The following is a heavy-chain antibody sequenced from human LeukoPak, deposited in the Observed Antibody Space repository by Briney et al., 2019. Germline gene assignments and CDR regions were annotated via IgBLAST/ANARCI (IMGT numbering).Heavy chain of an antibody. CDR2: IVPIFGTA. Sequence: SVKVSCKASGCTFSSYAISWVRQAPGQGLEWMGGIVPIFGTANYAQKFQGRVTITADKSTSTAYMELSSLRSEDTAVYYCARGSRPVYNLLTGKRYFDYWGQGTLLTVSS. CDR1: GCTFSSYA. V-gene: IGHV1-69*06. D-gene: IGHD3-9*01. CDR3: ARGSRPVYNLLTGKRYFDY. J-gene: IGHJ4*02.